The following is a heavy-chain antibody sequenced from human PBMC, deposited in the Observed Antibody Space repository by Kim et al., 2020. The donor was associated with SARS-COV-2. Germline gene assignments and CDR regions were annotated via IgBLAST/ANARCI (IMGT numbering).Heavy chain of an antibody. CDR1: GGSFSGYY. Sequence: SETLSLTCAVYGGSFSGYYWSWIRQPPGKGLEWIGEINHSGSTNYNPSLKSRVTISVDTPKNQFSLKLSSVTAADTAVYYCARGGGYSYMRGWFDPWGQGTLVTVSS. CDR3: ARGGGYSYMRGWFDP. D-gene: IGHD5-18*01. J-gene: IGHJ5*02. CDR2: INHSGST. V-gene: IGHV4-34*01.